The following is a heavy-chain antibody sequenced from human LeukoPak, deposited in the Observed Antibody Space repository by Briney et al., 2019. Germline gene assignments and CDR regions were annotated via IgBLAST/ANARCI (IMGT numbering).Heavy chain of an antibody. CDR2: IYYSGSN. J-gene: IGHJ4*02. V-gene: IGHV4-30-4*08. D-gene: IGHD1/OR15-1a*01. Sequence: SQTLSLTCTVSDGSISSDDYYWSWIRQPPGKGLEWMGYIYYSGSNYYNPSLKSRVTISVDTSKNQFSLKLSSVTAADTAVYYCARDTSRITGTGSGYFDYWGPGTLVTVSS. CDR3: ARDTSRITGTGSGYFDY. CDR1: DGSISSDDYY.